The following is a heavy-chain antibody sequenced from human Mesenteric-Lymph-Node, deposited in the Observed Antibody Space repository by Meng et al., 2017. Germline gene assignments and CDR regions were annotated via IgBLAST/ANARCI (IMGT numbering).Heavy chain of an antibody. V-gene: IGHV4-31*03. CDR2: IYYSGST. J-gene: IGHJ4*02. CDR1: GGSISSGGYY. D-gene: IGHD1-26*01. Sequence: QVQPPESGPVLVKPSQTPSLTCPVSGGSISSGGYYWSWLRQHPGKGLEWIGYIYYSGSTYYNPSIKSRVTISVDTSKNQFSLKLSSVTAADTAVYYCARSPYSGSALPFFDYWGQGSLVTVSS. CDR3: ARSPYSGSALPFFDY.